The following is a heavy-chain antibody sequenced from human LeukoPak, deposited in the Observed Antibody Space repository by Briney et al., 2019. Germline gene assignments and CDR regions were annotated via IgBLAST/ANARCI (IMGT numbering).Heavy chain of an antibody. CDR3: ARVRCSGTSCRDFYGMDV. Sequence: SQTLSLTCAISGDSVSSNSVAWNWIRQTPSRGLEWLGRTYYRSKWYNEYAVSVRSRINVNPDISKNQFSLQLNSVTPEDTAVYYCARVRCSGTSCRDFYGMDVWGQGTTVTVSS. V-gene: IGHV6-1*01. CDR1: GDSVSSNSVA. J-gene: IGHJ6*02. D-gene: IGHD2-2*01. CDR2: TYYRSKWYN.